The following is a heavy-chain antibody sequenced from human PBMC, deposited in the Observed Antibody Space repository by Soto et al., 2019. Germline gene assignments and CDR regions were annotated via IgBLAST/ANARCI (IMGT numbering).Heavy chain of an antibody. CDR1: GFTFSSYA. D-gene: IGHD3-10*01. CDR2: ISNDGTNN. J-gene: IGHJ6*01. Sequence: QVQLVESGGGVVQPGRSLRLSCAASGFTFSSYAMHWVRQAPGKGLEWVAVISNDGTNNYYADSVKGRFTISRDNSKNTLYLQVSSLRAEDTAVYYCAGADTMVRGIIITSYYYNAMDVW. CDR3: AGADTMVRGIIITSYYYNAMDV. V-gene: IGHV3-30-3*01.